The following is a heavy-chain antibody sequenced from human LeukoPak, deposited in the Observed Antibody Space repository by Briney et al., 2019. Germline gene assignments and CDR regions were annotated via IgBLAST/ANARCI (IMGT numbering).Heavy chain of an antibody. CDR3: AKEAYSSSSGEIDY. J-gene: IGHJ4*02. D-gene: IGHD6-6*01. CDR1: GFTFDDYT. CDR2: ISWGGGST. Sequence: GGSLRLSCAASGFTFDDYTMHWVRQAPGKGLEWVSLISWGGGSTYYADSVKGRFTISRDNSKNSLYLQMNSLRTEDTALYYCAKEAYSSSSGEIDYWGQGTLVTVSS. V-gene: IGHV3-43*01.